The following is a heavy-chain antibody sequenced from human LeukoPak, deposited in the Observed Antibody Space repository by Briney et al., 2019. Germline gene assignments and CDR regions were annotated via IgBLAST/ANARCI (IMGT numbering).Heavy chain of an antibody. V-gene: IGHV3-48*02. CDR2: ISGTSSII. D-gene: IGHD5-24*01. CDR3: ARGTWDGDRTFDI. CDR1: GFTFSSYS. J-gene: IGHJ3*02. Sequence: GGSLRLSCAASGFTFSSYSMKWVRQAPGKRLEWISYISGTSSIIYYTPSVKGRFTISRDNGKYSLYLQMNSLRDDDTAVYFCARGTWDGDRTFDIWGQGAMVTVSS.